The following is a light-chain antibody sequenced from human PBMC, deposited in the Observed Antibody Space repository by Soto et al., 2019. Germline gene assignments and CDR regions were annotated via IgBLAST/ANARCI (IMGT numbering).Light chain of an antibody. J-gene: IGLJ1*01. Sequence: QSVLTQPASVSGSPGQSITISCTGTSSDVGSYNLVSWYQQHPGKAPKLMIYEVSKRPSGVSNRFSGSKSGNTASLTISGLQAEDEVDYYCCSYAGSSISYVFGTGIKVTVL. CDR3: CSYAGSSISYV. V-gene: IGLV2-23*02. CDR2: EVS. CDR1: SSDVGSYNL.